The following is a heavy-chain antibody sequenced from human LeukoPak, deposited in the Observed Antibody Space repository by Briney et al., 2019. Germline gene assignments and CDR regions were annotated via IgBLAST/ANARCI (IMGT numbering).Heavy chain of an antibody. CDR3: AREGPIVVVPAALDY. CDR1: GGTFSSYA. CDR2: IIPIFGTA. D-gene: IGHD2-2*01. Sequence: SVKVSCKASGGTFSSYAISWVRQAPGQGLEWMGGIIPIFGTANYAQKFQGRVTITADKSTSTAYMELSSLRSEDTAVYYCAREGPIVVVPAALDYWGRGTLVTVSS. J-gene: IGHJ4*02. V-gene: IGHV1-69*06.